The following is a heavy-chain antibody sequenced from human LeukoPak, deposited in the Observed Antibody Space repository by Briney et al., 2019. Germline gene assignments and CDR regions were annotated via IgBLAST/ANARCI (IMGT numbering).Heavy chain of an antibody. D-gene: IGHD3-10*01. CDR3: ARVLLSQYYFDY. V-gene: IGHV4-30-2*01. CDR2: IYHSGST. CDR1: GGTISSGGYS. Sequence: SQTLSLTCAVSGGTISSGGYSWSWIRQPPGKGLEWIGYIYHSGSTYYNPSLKSRVTISVDRSKNQFSLKLSSVTAADTAVYYCARVLLSQYYFDYWGQGTLVTVSS. J-gene: IGHJ4*02.